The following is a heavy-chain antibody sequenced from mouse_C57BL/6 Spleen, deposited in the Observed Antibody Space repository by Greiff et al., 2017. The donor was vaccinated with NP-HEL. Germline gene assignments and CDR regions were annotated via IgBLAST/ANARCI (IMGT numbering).Heavy chain of an antibody. Sequence: EVKLMEPGGGLVKPGGSLKLSCAASGFTFSDYGMHWVRQAPEKGLEWVAYISSGSSTIYYADTVKGRFTISRDNAKNTLFLQMTSLRSEDTAMYYCARATTGHFDYWGQGTTLTVSS. V-gene: IGHV5-17*01. J-gene: IGHJ2*01. CDR3: ARATTGHFDY. CDR1: GFTFSDYG. CDR2: ISSGSSTI. D-gene: IGHD1-1*01.